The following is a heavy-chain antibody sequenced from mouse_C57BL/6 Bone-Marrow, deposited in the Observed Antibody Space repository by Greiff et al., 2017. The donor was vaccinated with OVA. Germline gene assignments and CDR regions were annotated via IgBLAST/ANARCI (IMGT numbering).Heavy chain of an antibody. CDR1: GYTFTSYW. Sequence: QVQLQQPGAELVRPGSSVKLSCKASGYTFTSYWMHWVKQRPIQGLEWIGNIDPSDSETHYNQKFKDKATLTVDKSSSTAYMQLSSLTSEDSAVYYCARQPVPYYFDYWGQGTTLTVSS. V-gene: IGHV1-52*01. CDR3: ARQPVPYYFDY. J-gene: IGHJ2*01. CDR2: IDPSDSET. D-gene: IGHD6-1*01.